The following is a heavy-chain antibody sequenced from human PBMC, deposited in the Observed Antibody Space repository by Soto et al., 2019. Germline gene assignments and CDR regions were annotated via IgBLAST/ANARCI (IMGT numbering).Heavy chain of an antibody. CDR2: INHSGST. J-gene: IGHJ6*02. Sequence: QVQLQQWGAGLLKPSETLSLTCAVYGGSFSGYYWSWIRQPPGKGLEWIGEINHSGSTNYNPSLKSRVTRSVDTSKNQFALKLSSVTAADTAVYYCARVIATMVRGVRLYGMDVWGQGTTVTVSS. CDR1: GGSFSGYY. CDR3: ARVIATMVRGVRLYGMDV. D-gene: IGHD3-10*01. V-gene: IGHV4-34*01.